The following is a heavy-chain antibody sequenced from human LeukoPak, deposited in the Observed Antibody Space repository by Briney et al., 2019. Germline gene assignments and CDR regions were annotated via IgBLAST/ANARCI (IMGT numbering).Heavy chain of an antibody. J-gene: IGHJ4*02. V-gene: IGHV4-34*01. D-gene: IGHD7-27*01. CDR1: GGSFSGYY. CDR2: INHSGST. Sequence: PSETLSLTCAVYGGSFSGYYWSWIRQPPGKGLEWIGEINHSGSTNYNPSLKSRVTISVDTSKNQFSLQLNSVTPEDTAVYYCARGPNWGPFGYFDYWGQGTLVTVSS. CDR3: ARGPNWGPFGYFDY.